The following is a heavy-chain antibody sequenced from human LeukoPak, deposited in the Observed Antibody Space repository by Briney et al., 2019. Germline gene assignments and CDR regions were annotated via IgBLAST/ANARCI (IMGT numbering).Heavy chain of an antibody. D-gene: IGHD5-24*01. V-gene: IGHV1-69*04. CDR2: IIPILGIA. Sequence: GASVKVSCKASGYTFTSYGISWVRQAPGQGLEWMGRIIPILGIANYAQKFQGRVTITADKSTSTAYMELSSLRSEDTAVYYCARGKEMATTRGYYYGMDVWGQGTTVTVSS. CDR3: ARGKEMATTRGYYYGMDV. CDR1: GYTFTSYG. J-gene: IGHJ6*02.